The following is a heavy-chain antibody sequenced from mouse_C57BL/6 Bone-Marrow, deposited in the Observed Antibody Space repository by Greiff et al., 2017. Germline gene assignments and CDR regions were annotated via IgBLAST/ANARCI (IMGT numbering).Heavy chain of an antibody. D-gene: IGHD1-1*01. CDR2: IDPENGDT. CDR3: TRITTVVAYYFDY. J-gene: IGHJ2*01. Sequence: EVQLMESGAELVRPGASVKLSCTASGFTIKDDYMHWVKQRPEQGLEWIGWIDPENGDTEYAAKFQGKATITADTSSNTAYLQLSSLTSEDAAVYYCTRITTVVAYYFDYWGQGTTLTVSS. V-gene: IGHV14-4*01. CDR1: GFTIKDDY.